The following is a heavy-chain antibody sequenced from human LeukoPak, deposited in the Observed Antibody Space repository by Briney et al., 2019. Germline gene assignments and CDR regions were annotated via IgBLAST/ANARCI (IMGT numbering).Heavy chain of an antibody. J-gene: IGHJ6*03. CDR3: ARHSRSGLDLPLPGYSSSWYPRGYYYYYMDV. CDR1: GGSISSSSYY. D-gene: IGHD6-13*01. Sequence: SETLSLTCTVSGGSISSSSYYWGWIRQPPGKGLEWIGSIYYSGSTYYNPSLKSRVTISVDTSKNQFSLKLSSVTAADTAVYYCARHSRSGLDLPLPGYSSSWYPRGYYYYYMDVWGKGTTVTISS. V-gene: IGHV4-39*01. CDR2: IYYSGST.